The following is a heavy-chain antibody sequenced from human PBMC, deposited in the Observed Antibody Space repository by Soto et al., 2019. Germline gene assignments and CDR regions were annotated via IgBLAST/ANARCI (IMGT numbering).Heavy chain of an antibody. CDR3: AKVREYGSGTTRYFDY. J-gene: IGHJ4*02. CDR2: ISFSGAGT. Sequence: GGSLRLSCAASRFTFSNYAMSWVRQAPGKGLEWVSGISFSGAGTAYADSVKGRFTISRDNSRDTLYLQMNSLRVDDTAVYHCAKVREYGSGTTRYFDYWGPGTLVTVSS. V-gene: IGHV3-23*01. CDR1: RFTFSNYA. D-gene: IGHD3-10*01.